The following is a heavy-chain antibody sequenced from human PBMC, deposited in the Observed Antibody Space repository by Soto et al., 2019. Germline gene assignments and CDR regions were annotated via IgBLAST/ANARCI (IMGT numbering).Heavy chain of an antibody. CDR3: AREGGIVGATTVDY. Sequence: QVQLQESGPGLVKPSQTLSLTCTVSGGSISSGDYYWSWIRQPPGKGLEWIGYIYYSGSTYYNPSLKSRVTISVDTSKILFSLKLTSVTAADPAVYYCAREGGIVGATTVDYWGQGTLVTVSS. D-gene: IGHD1-26*01. CDR2: IYYSGST. J-gene: IGHJ4*01. CDR1: GGSISSGDYY. V-gene: IGHV4-30-4*01.